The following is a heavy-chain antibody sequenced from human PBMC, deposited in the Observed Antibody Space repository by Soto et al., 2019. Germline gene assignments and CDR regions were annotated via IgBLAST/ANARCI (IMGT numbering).Heavy chain of an antibody. CDR3: ARVLAVAGYFDY. J-gene: IGHJ4*02. Sequence: QVQLVESGGGVVQPGRSLRLSCAASGFTFSSYAMHWVRQAPGKGLEWVAVISYDGSNKYYADSVKGRFTISRDNSKNTLYLQMNSLRAEDTAVYYCARVLAVAGYFDYWGQGTLVTVSS. V-gene: IGHV3-30-3*01. CDR2: ISYDGSNK. D-gene: IGHD6-19*01. CDR1: GFTFSSYA.